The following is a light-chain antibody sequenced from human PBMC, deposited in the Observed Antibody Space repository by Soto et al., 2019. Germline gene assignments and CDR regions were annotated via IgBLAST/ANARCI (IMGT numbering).Light chain of an antibody. Sequence: EIVLTQSPGTLSLSPGERATLSCRASQSVSSSDLAWYQQKPGQAPRLLIYSASSRATGIPDRFSGSGSGTDFTLTISRLEPEDFAVYYCQHYSSAPMYTFAQGTKLEIK. CDR2: SAS. V-gene: IGKV3-20*01. J-gene: IGKJ2*01. CDR3: QHYSSAPMYT. CDR1: QSVSSSD.